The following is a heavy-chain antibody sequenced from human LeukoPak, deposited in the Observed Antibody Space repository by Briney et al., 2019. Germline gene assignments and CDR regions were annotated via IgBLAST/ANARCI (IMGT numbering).Heavy chain of an antibody. CDR1: GGTFSSYA. CDR2: IIPILGIA. Sequence: SVKVSCKASGGTFSSYAISWVRQAPGQGLEWMGRIIPILGIANYAQKFQGRVTITADKPTSTAYMELSSLRSEDTAVYYCARASLGDAFDIWGQGTMVTVSS. D-gene: IGHD3-16*01. V-gene: IGHV1-69*04. CDR3: ARASLGDAFDI. J-gene: IGHJ3*02.